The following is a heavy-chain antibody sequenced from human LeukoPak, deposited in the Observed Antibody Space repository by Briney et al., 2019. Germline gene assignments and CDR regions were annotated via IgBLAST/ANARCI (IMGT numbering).Heavy chain of an antibody. Sequence: SETLSLTRTVSGGSISGSTYYWGWVRQPPGKGLEWIGSIYYSGTTFYNPSLRSRVTISVDTSRNQFSLKLSSVTAADTAVYFCTLRDFWGQGSLVTVSS. CDR2: IYYSGTT. J-gene: IGHJ4*02. CDR1: GGSISGSTYY. V-gene: IGHV4-39*01. CDR3: TLRDF.